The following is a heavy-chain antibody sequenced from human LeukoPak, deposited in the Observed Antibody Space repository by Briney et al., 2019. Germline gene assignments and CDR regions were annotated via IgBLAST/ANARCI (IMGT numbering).Heavy chain of an antibody. CDR3: ARDMEQQLAPFDY. CDR2: IKQDGSEK. J-gene: IGHJ4*02. D-gene: IGHD6-13*01. CDR1: GFTFRSYS. V-gene: IGHV3-7*01. Sequence: PGGSLRLSCAASGFTFRSYSMNWVRQAPGKGLEWVANIKQDGSEKYYVDSVKGRFTISRDNAKNSLYLQMNSLRAEDTAVYYCARDMEQQLAPFDYWGQGTLVTVSS.